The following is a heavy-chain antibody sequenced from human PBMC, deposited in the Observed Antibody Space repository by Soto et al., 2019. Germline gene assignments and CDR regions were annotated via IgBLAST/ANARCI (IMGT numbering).Heavy chain of an antibody. CDR2: IYHSGST. Sequence: SETLSLTCAVSGGSISSGGYSWSWIRQPPGKGLEWIGYIYHSGSTYYNPSLKSRVTISVDRSKDQFSLKLSSVTVADTAVYYCARGYDSSSPHFDYWGQGTLVPVSS. V-gene: IGHV4-30-2*01. CDR1: GGSISSGGYS. D-gene: IGHD6-6*01. J-gene: IGHJ4*02. CDR3: ARGYDSSSPHFDY.